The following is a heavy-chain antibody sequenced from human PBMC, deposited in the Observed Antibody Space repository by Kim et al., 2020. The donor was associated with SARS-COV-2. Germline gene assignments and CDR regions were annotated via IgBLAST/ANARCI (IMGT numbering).Heavy chain of an antibody. J-gene: IGHJ4*02. D-gene: IGHD3-16*01. CDR3: TSVFEY. V-gene: IGHV3-74*01. Sequence: DGGSSYYAGSVKGRFTTSRDNANNMVYLQRNSLRVDDTAIYYCTSVFEYWGQGALVTVSS. CDR2: DGGSS.